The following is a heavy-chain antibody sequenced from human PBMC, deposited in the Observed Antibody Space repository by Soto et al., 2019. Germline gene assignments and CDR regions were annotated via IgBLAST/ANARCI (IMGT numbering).Heavy chain of an antibody. D-gene: IGHD6-25*01. CDR1: GYTFTSYD. Sequence: ASVKVSCKASGYTFTSYDINWVRQATGQGLEWMGWMNPNSGNTGYAQKFQGRVTMTRNTSISTAYMELSSLRSEDTAVYYCARGAALPYYHYGMDVWGQGTTVTVSS. V-gene: IGHV1-8*01. J-gene: IGHJ6*02. CDR3: ARGAALPYYHYGMDV. CDR2: MNPNSGNT.